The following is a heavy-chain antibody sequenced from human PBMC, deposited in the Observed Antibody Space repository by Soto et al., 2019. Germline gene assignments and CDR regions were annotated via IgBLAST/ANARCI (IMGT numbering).Heavy chain of an antibody. D-gene: IGHD4-17*01. CDR2: IYHSGST. Sequence: QLQLQESGSGLVKPSQTLSLTCAVSGGSISSGGYSWSWIRQPPGKGLEWIGYIYHSGSTYYNTSLESRVTISVDRSKNQFSLKLSSVTAADTAVYYCARSQTTVTSYDYWGQGTLVTVSS. CDR3: ARSQTTVTSYDY. CDR1: GGSISSGGYS. J-gene: IGHJ4*02. V-gene: IGHV4-30-2*01.